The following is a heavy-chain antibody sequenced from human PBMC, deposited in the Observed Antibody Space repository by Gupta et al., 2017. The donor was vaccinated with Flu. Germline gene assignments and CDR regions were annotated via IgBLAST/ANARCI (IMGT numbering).Heavy chain of an antibody. CDR2: INPDGSST. Sequence: AASVFSCSSSYLQWVRQAPGKGLVWVSRINPDGSSTTYAESVKGRFTISRDNAKNTLYLQMNSRGDDDTAVYYFATVTSGCWGQGTLVTVSS. V-gene: IGHV3-74*03. J-gene: IGHJ4*02. CDR3: ATVTSGC. D-gene: IGHD4-17*01. CDR1: VFSCSSSY.